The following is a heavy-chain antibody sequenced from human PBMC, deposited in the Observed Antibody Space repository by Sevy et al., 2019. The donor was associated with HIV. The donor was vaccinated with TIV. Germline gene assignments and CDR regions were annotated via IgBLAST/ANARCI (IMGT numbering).Heavy chain of an antibody. Sequence: GGSLRLSCAASGFSISKYWMHWVRQAPGKGLEWVANIKQDESEKYYVASVKGRLTISRDNAKNSLYLQMNSLRPEDTAVYYCARGNSGSFDYWGQGTLVTVSS. CDR3: ARGNSGSFDY. V-gene: IGHV3-7*04. CDR2: IKQDESEK. J-gene: IGHJ4*02. D-gene: IGHD3-22*01. CDR1: GFSISKYW.